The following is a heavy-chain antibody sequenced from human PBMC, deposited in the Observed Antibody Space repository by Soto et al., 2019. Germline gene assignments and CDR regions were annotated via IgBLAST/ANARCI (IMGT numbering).Heavy chain of an antibody. CDR1: GYTFPSYW. CDR2: IYPGDSDA. J-gene: IGHJ6*02. V-gene: IGHV5-51*01. CDR3: ARLYSPWYYYGMDV. D-gene: IGHD2-15*01. Sequence: GESLKISCKGSGYTFPSYWIGWVRQMPGKGLEWMGIIYPGDSDARYSPSFQGQVTISVDMSISTAYLHLSSLKASDTAMYYCARLYSPWYYYGMDVWGQGTTVTVSS.